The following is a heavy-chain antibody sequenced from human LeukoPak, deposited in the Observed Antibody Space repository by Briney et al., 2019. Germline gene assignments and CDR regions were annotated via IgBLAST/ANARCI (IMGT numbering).Heavy chain of an antibody. CDR3: ARGSGTYYVYNWFHP. CDR2: IHYSGSS. CDR1: GGSISSNSYY. Sequence: PSETLSLTCIVSGGSISSNSYYWGWIRQPPGKGLEWIGSIHYSGSSYYNPSLKSRVTMSVDTSKNQFSLRLSSVTAADTAMYYCARGSGTYYVYNWFHPWGQGTLVTVSS. D-gene: IGHD3-10*01. J-gene: IGHJ5*02. V-gene: IGHV4-39*07.